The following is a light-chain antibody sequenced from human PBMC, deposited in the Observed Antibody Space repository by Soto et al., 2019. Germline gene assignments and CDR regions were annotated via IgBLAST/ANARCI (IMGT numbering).Light chain of an antibody. CDR2: IAS. Sequence: DIQLTQSPSFLSASVGDRVTITCRASQGIRNYLAWYQQKPGRAPKLLIYIASTLQSGVPSRFSGSYSGTEFTLTITSRQPADFATYYCQQVNSYPITFGQGTRLEIK. J-gene: IGKJ5*01. CDR3: QQVNSYPIT. CDR1: QGIRNY. V-gene: IGKV1-9*01.